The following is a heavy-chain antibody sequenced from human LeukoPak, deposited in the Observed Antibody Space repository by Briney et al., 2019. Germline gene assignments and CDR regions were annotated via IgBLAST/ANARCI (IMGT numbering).Heavy chain of an antibody. V-gene: IGHV1-58*02. CDR3: AAIEYYYDSSGYYEPMKY. D-gene: IGHD3-22*01. CDR1: GFTFTSSA. J-gene: IGHJ4*02. CDR2: IVVGSGNT. Sequence: ASVKVSCKASGFTFTSSAMQWVRQARGQRLEWIGWIVVGSGNTNYAQKFQERVTITRDMSTSTAYMELSSLRSEDTAVYYCAAIEYYYDSSGYYEPMKYWGQGTQVTVSS.